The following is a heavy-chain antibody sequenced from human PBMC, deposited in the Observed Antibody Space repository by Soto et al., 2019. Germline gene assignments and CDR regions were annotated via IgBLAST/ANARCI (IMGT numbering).Heavy chain of an antibody. Sequence: QVQLVQSGAEVKKPGASVKVSCKASGYTFTSYAMHWVRQAPGQRLEWMGWINAGNGNTKYSQKFQGRVTITRDTSASTAYMELSSLRSEDTGVYYCARGPSDGALVDYYYYGMDVWGQGTTVTVSS. V-gene: IGHV1-3*01. J-gene: IGHJ6*02. D-gene: IGHD1-26*01. CDR1: GYTFTSYA. CDR3: ARGPSDGALVDYYYYGMDV. CDR2: INAGNGNT.